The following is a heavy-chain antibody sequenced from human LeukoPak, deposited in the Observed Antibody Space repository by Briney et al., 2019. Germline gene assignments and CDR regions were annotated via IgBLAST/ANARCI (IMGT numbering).Heavy chain of an antibody. CDR3: ARDMIVGAATFFDAYDI. Sequence: ASVKVSCKASGYTFTSYGISWVRQAPGQGLEWMGWISAYNGNTNYAQKLQGRVTMTTDTSTSTAYMELRSLRSDDTAVYYCARDMIVGAATFFDAYDIWGQGTLVTVSS. D-gene: IGHD1-26*01. CDR1: GYTFTSYG. CDR2: ISAYNGNT. V-gene: IGHV1-18*01. J-gene: IGHJ3*02.